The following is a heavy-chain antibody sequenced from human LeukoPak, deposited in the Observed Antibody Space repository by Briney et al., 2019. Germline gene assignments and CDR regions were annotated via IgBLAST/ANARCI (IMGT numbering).Heavy chain of an antibody. J-gene: IGHJ5*02. V-gene: IGHV4-34*01. Sequence: PSETLSLTCAVYGGSFSGYYWSWIRQPPGKGLEWIGEINHSGSTNYNPSLKGRVTISVDTSKNQFSLKLSSVTAADTAVYYCARVLVYSNYVRVSGWFDPWGQGTLVTVSS. CDR2: INHSGST. CDR3: ARVLVYSNYVRVSGWFDP. D-gene: IGHD4-11*01. CDR1: GGSFSGYY.